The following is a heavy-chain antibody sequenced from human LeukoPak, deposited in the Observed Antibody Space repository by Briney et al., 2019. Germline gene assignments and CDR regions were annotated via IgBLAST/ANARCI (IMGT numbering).Heavy chain of an antibody. Sequence: GGSLRLSCAASGFTFDDYAMHWVRQAPGKGLVWVSGISWNSGSIGYADSVKGRFTISRDNAKNSLYLQMNSLRAEDTALYYCAKDLFSSGYLNYWGQGTLVTVSS. CDR2: ISWNSGSI. D-gene: IGHD3-3*01. J-gene: IGHJ4*02. V-gene: IGHV3-9*01. CDR1: GFTFDDYA. CDR3: AKDLFSSGYLNY.